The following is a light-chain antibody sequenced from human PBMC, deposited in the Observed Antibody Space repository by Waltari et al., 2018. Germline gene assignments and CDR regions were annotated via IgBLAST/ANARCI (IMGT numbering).Light chain of an antibody. CDR1: QSVGNY. J-gene: IGKJ2*01. Sequence: EIVLTQSPATLSLSPGDTATLSCRASQSVGNYLAWYQQKPGQAPRLLIYDPPNSATGIPARFRGSGSGTDFTLTISSLEAEDFAVYYCQQRSNWTPHTFGQGARLEIK. CDR2: DPP. CDR3: QQRSNWTPHT. V-gene: IGKV3-11*01.